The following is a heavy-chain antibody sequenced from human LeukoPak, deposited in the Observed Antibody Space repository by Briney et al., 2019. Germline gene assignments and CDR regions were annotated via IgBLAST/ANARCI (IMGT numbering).Heavy chain of an antibody. CDR3: ARGLGDLDY. CDR1: GFTFSTHS. J-gene: IGHJ4*02. Sequence: KPGGSLRLSCAASGFTFSTHSMNWVRQAPGKGLEWVSSISRSTSYIHYADLLKGRITISRDNAKNSLYLQMNSLRAEDTAVYYCARGLGDLDYWGQGTLVTVSS. V-gene: IGHV3-21*01. D-gene: IGHD3-10*01. CDR2: ISRSTSYI.